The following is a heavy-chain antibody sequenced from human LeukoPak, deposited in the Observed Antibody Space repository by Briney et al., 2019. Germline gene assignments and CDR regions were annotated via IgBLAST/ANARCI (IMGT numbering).Heavy chain of an antibody. D-gene: IGHD2-2*01. CDR1: GGSISSHY. CDR3: ARDSAAIGIDY. Sequence: PSETLSLTCTVSGGSISSHYWSWIRQPPGKGLERIGYIYYSGSTYYNPSLKSRVTISVDTSKNQFSLKLSSVTAADTAVYYCARDSAAIGIDYWGQGTLVTVSS. V-gene: IGHV4-59*11. CDR2: IYYSGST. J-gene: IGHJ4*02.